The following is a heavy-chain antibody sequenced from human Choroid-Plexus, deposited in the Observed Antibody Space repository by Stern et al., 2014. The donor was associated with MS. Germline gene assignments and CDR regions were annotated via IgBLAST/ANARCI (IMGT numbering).Heavy chain of an antibody. Sequence: VHLVASGGGVVQPGRPLRLSCVASGFTLGSCAMHWVRQAPGKGLEWVAGVSYDGSNKYYADSVKGRFTISRDNSQNTLYMQMSSLRPEDTAVYYCAKDRQYLTYFFDHWGQGSLVTVSS. CDR2: VSYDGSNK. J-gene: IGHJ5*02. CDR1: GFTLGSCA. CDR3: AKDRQYLTYFFDH. D-gene: IGHD2/OR15-2a*01. V-gene: IGHV3-30*18.